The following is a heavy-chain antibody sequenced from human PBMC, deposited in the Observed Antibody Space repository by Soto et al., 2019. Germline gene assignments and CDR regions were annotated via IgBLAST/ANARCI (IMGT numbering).Heavy chain of an antibody. D-gene: IGHD2-15*01. CDR1: GFTFNIYA. Sequence: EVQLLESGGGLVQPGGSLRLSCAASGFTFNIYAMSWVRQAPGKGLEWVSAISGSGGGTYYADSVEGRFTISRDNSNNLLYLQMSGLGAEDTAVYYCAKCGSDGRGRLLRYFQPWGQGTLVTVSS. CDR3: AKCGSDGRGRLLRYFQP. CDR2: ISGSGGGT. J-gene: IGHJ1*01. V-gene: IGHV3-23*01.